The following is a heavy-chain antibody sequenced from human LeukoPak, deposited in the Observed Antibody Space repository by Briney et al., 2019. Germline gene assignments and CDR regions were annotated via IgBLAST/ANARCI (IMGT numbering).Heavy chain of an antibody. CDR1: GYTLTGYY. CDR2: INPNSGGT. V-gene: IGHV1-2*02. D-gene: IGHD2-2*01. Sequence: ASVKVSCKASGYTLTGYYMHWVRQAPGQGLEWMGWINPNSGGTNYAQKFQGRFTMTRDTSISTAYMELSRLRSDDTAVYYCARADQYQPLPFDYWGQGTLVTVSS. J-gene: IGHJ4*02. CDR3: ARADQYQPLPFDY.